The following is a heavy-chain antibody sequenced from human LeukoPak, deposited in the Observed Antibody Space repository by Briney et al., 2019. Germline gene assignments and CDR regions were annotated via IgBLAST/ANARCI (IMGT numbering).Heavy chain of an antibody. CDR1: GGTFSSYA. V-gene: IGHV1-3*01. J-gene: IGHJ4*02. CDR2: INAGNGNT. Sequence: ASVKVSCKASGGTFSSYAISWVRQAPGQRLEWMGWINAGNGNTKYSQMFQGRVTITRDTSASTAYMELSSLRSEDTAVYYCARGSSGYPRYFDYWGQGTLVTVSS. D-gene: IGHD3-22*01. CDR3: ARGSSGYPRYFDY.